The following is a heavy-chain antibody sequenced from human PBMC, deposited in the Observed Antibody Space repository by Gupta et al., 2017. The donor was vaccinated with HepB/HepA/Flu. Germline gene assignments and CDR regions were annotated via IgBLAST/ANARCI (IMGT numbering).Heavy chain of an antibody. D-gene: IGHD1-26*01. CDR2: IYYSGST. J-gene: IGHJ4*02. Sequence: QLQLQESGPGLVTPSETLSLTCTVSGGSISTGIYYWGWLRQPPGKGLEWIGSIYYSGSTYYNPSLKSRATVSVDTSKKQFYLKLSSVTATDTSVYFCARHAIVGATRYFDYWGQGTLVTVSS. CDR3: ARHAIVGATRYFDY. CDR1: GGSISTGIYY. V-gene: IGHV4-39*01.